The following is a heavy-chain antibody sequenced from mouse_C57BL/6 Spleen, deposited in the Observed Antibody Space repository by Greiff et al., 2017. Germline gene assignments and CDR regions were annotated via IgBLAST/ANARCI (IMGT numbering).Heavy chain of an antibody. CDR1: GFNIKDDY. V-gene: IGHV14-4*01. J-gene: IGHJ2*01. CDR2: IDPENGDT. Sequence: EVKLQQSGAELVRPGASVKLSCTASGFNIKDDYMHWVKQRPEQGLEWIGWIDPENGDTEYASKFQGKATITADTSSNTAYLQLSSLTSEDTAVYYCTFLRYPLDYWGQGTTLTVSS. D-gene: IGHD1-1*01. CDR3: TFLRYPLDY.